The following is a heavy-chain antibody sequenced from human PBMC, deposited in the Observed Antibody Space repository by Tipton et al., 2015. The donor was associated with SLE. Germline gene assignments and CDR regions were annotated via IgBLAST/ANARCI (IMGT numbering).Heavy chain of an antibody. V-gene: IGHV3-21*01. Sequence: GSLRLSCVASGFTFSSYSMNWVRQAPGKGLEWVACISRSSVYTYYTDSVEGRFTISRDNAKNSLYLQMNSLRDEDTALYYCARDQLEPPSYSFFMDVWGKGTTVTVSS. J-gene: IGHJ6*03. CDR3: ARDQLEPPSYSFFMDV. CDR2: ISRSSVYT. CDR1: GFTFSSYS. D-gene: IGHD1-1*01.